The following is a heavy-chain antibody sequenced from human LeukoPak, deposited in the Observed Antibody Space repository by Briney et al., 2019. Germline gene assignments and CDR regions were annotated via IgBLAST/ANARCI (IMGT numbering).Heavy chain of an antibody. V-gene: IGHV1-69*05. D-gene: IGHD1-7*01. J-gene: IGHJ5*02. CDR3: ARDNYAGANWFDP. CDR1: VGTFSSYA. Sequence: SVKVSCKASVGTFSSYAISWVRQAPGQGLEWMGGIIPIFGTANYAQKFQGRVMITTDESTSTAYMELSSLRSEDTAVYYCARDNYAGANWFDPWGQGTLVTVSS. CDR2: IIPIFGTA.